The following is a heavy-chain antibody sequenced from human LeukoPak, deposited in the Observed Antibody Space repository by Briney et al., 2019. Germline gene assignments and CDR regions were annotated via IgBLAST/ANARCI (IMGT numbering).Heavy chain of an antibody. CDR1: GFTFTDYH. Sequence: ASVKVSCKASGFTFTDYHIHWVRQAPGQGLEWMGYIKSNTGDRQYAQNFQGRVTMTRDTSISTAYIELSSLKSDDTAVYYCGRGLSPTITNWFDPWGQGTLVTVSS. CDR2: IKSNTGDR. J-gene: IGHJ5*02. D-gene: IGHD5-24*01. V-gene: IGHV1-2*02. CDR3: GRGLSPTITNWFDP.